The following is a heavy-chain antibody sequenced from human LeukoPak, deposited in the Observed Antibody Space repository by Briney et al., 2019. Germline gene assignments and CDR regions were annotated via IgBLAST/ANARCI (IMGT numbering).Heavy chain of an antibody. V-gene: IGHV3-23*01. D-gene: IGHD6-19*01. CDR1: AFSFDNFA. CDR2: ISDSGGDT. CDR3: AKHPFIAVTVLEH. Sequence: GGSLRLSCAASAFSFDNFAMSWVRQAPGRGLEWIAAISDSGGDTYYAESIKGRFTISRDNSKNTLYLQMNSLRDDDTDLYYCAKHPFIAVTVLEHWGQGTLVTVSS. J-gene: IGHJ4*02.